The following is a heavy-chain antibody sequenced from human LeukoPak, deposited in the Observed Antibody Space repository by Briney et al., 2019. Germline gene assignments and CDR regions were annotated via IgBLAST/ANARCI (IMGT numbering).Heavy chain of an antibody. J-gene: IGHJ4*02. CDR2: INHSGST. D-gene: IGHD3-9*01. CDR3: ARRKRYFDWLPFDY. V-gene: IGHV4-34*01. Sequence: SETLSLTCAVYGGSFSGYYWSWIRQPPGKGLEWIGEINHSGSTNYNPSLKSRVTISVDTSKNQFSLKLSSVTAADTAVYYCARRKRYFDWLPFDYWAREPWSPSPQ. CDR1: GGSFSGYY.